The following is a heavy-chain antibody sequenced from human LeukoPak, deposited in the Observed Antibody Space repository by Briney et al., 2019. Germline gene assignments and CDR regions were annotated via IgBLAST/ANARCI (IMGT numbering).Heavy chain of an antibody. Sequence: SETLSLTRTVSGGSISIYYWSWIRQPAGKGLEWIGRIYTSGNTHYNPSLKSRVTMSVDTSKNQFSLKLSSVTAADTAVYFCARLRSTYWYFDLWGRGTLVTVSS. CDR1: GGSISIYY. J-gene: IGHJ2*01. D-gene: IGHD1-26*01. CDR3: ARLRSTYWYFDL. V-gene: IGHV4-4*07. CDR2: IYTSGNT.